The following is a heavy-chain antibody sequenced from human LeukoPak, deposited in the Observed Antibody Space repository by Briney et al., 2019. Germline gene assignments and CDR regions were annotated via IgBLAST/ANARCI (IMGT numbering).Heavy chain of an antibody. Sequence: SETLSLTCSVSGGSLSNDYWTWIRQSPGNGLEWIGYIYSSGTTNYNPSLKSRVTISLDTSKNQFSLRLNSVTAADTAVYYCAREGAYRTYGDYSPFDFWGQGTLVTVSS. CDR3: AREGAYRTYGDYSPFDF. CDR2: IYSSGTT. V-gene: IGHV4-59*12. J-gene: IGHJ5*01. D-gene: IGHD4-17*01. CDR1: GGSLSNDY.